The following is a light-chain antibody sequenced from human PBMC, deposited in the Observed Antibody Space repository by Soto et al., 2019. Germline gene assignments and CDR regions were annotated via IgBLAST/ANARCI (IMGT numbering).Light chain of an antibody. J-gene: IGKJ4*01. CDR2: GAS. Sequence: EIVMTQSPATLSVSAGERVTLSCRASQSVSSNFAWYQQKPGQAPRLLIYGASTMATSIPARFSGSGSGTDLTLAISSRQSEDFAVYYCQQYNSWPPRTFGEGNKVEIK. CDR3: QQYNSWPPRT. V-gene: IGKV3D-15*01. CDR1: QSVSSN.